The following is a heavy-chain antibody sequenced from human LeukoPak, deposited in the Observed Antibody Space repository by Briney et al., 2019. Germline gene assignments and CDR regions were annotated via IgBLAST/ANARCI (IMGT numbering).Heavy chain of an antibody. CDR3: ARAPLGGGWPFHGMDV. Sequence: GESLKISCKGSGYNFITYWIAWLSQMPGKGLGGMGIIYPGDSDTRYSPSFQGQVTVSADKSISTAYLQWSSLKASDTAMYYCARAPLGGGWPFHGMDVWGKGTTVTVSS. D-gene: IGHD6-19*01. J-gene: IGHJ6*04. CDR1: GYNFITYW. V-gene: IGHV5-51*01. CDR2: IYPGDSDT.